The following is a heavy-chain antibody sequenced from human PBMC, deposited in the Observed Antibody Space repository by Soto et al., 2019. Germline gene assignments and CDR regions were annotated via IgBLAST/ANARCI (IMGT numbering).Heavy chain of an antibody. CDR3: AHYSTIFGVVMALAYFDY. CDR2: IYWDDDK. J-gene: IGHJ4*02. Sequence: QITLKESGPTLVKPTQTLTLTCTFSGFSLSTSGVGVGWIRQPPGKALEWLALIYWDDDKRYSPSLKSRLTITKDPSKNQVVLTMTNMDPVDTPTYYGAHYSTIFGVVMALAYFDYWGQGPLVT. V-gene: IGHV2-5*02. CDR1: GFSLSTSGVG. D-gene: IGHD3-3*01.